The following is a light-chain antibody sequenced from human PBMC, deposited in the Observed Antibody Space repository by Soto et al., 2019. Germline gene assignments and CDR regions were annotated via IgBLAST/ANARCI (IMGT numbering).Light chain of an antibody. CDR2: EVT. Sequence: QSALTQSASVSGSLGQSITISCTGSSSDVGSYNLVSWYQQHPGKVPKLMIYEVTKRPSGVSNRFSGSKSGNTASLTISGLQAEDEADYYCCSYAGSITSVVFGGGTQLTVL. J-gene: IGLJ3*02. CDR1: SSDVGSYNL. V-gene: IGLV2-23*02. CDR3: CSYAGSITSVV.